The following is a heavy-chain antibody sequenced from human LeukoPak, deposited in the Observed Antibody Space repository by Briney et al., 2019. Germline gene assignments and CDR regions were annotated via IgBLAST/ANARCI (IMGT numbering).Heavy chain of an antibody. CDR2: ISSISSSYI. V-gene: IGHV3-21*01. CDR1: RFPFNSYT. J-gene: IGHJ6*03. CDR3: AREHSGYDFPGRDYYYMDV. Sequence: KPGGSLSLSCAASRFPFNSYTINWVRQAPGKGLEWVSSISSISSSYIYYADSVKGRFTISRDNDRNSLYLQMNSLRAEDTAVYYCAREHSGYDFPGRDYYYMDVWGKGTTVTVPS. D-gene: IGHD5-12*01.